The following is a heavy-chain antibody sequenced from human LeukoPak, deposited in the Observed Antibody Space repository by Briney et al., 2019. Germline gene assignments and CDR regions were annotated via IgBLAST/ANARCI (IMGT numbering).Heavy chain of an antibody. V-gene: IGHV3-43*01. Sequence: GGSLRLSCAASGFTFDDYTMHWVRQAPGKGLEWVSLISWDGGSTYYADSVKGRFTISRDNSKNSLYLQMNSLRTEDTALYYCAKEGWLQSFHFDYWGQGTLVTVSS. CDR3: AKEGWLQSFHFDY. CDR1: GFTFDDYT. CDR2: ISWDGGST. J-gene: IGHJ4*02. D-gene: IGHD5-24*01.